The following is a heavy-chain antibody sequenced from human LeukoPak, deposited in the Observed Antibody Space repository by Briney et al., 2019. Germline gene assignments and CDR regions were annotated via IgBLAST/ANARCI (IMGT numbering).Heavy chain of an antibody. Sequence: TSETLSLTCTVSNGSISNSRYYWAWIRQPPGKGLEWIGSVYYSGSTHYHPSQKSRITISVDTSKNQFSLKLSSVTAADTAVYYCSQWRPYYYYGMDVWGQGTTVTVSS. CDR3: SQWRPYYYYGMDV. J-gene: IGHJ6*02. D-gene: IGHD6-19*01. CDR1: NGSISNSRYY. CDR2: VYYSGST. V-gene: IGHV4-39*07.